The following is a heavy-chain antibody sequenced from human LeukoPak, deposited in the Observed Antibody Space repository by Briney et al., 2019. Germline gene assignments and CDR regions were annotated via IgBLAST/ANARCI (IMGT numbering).Heavy chain of an antibody. CDR1: GFTFSSYW. J-gene: IGHJ4*02. D-gene: IGHD1-1*01. V-gene: IGHV3-74*01. CDR3: ARIPRGFLERPPDY. CDR2: INSDGSST. Sequence: PGGSLRLSCAASGFTFSSYWMHWVRQAPGKGLVWVSRINSDGSSTSFADSVKGRFTISRDSAKNTLYLQMNSLRAEDTAVYYCARIPRGFLERPPDYWGQGTLVTVSS.